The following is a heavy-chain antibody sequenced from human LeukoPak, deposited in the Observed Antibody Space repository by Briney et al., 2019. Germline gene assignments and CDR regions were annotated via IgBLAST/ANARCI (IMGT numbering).Heavy chain of an antibody. CDR2: INHSGST. Sequence: SETLSLTCAVYGGSFSGYYWSWIRQPPGKGLEWIGEINHSGSTNYNPSLKSRVTISVDTSKNQFSLKLSSVTAADTAVYYRARGPRFTSYYYYYYYMDVWGKGTTVTVSS. CDR3: ARGPRFTSYYYYYYYMDV. D-gene: IGHD3-10*01. CDR1: GGSFSGYY. V-gene: IGHV4-34*01. J-gene: IGHJ6*03.